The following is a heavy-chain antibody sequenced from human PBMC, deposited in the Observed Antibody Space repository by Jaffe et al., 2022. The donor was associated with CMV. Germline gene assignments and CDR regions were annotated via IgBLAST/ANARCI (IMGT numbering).Heavy chain of an antibody. Sequence: QVQLVESGGGVVQPGRSLRLSCAASGFTFSSYGMHWVRQAPGKGLEWVAVIWYDGSNKYYADSVKGRFTISRDNSKNTLYLQMNSLRAEDTAVYYCARVGDKWELKPVGYWGQGTLVTVSS. D-gene: IGHD1-26*01. J-gene: IGHJ4*02. V-gene: IGHV3-33*01. CDR3: ARVGDKWELKPVGY. CDR2: IWYDGSNK. CDR1: GFTFSSYG.